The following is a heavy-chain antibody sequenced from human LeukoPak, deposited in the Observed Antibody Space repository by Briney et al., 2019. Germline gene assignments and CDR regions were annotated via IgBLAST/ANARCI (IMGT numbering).Heavy chain of an antibody. CDR2: IYHSGST. D-gene: IGHD5-18*01. CDR1: GGSISSGGYS. J-gene: IGHJ4*02. V-gene: IGHV4-30-2*01. Sequence: SETLSLTCAVSGGSISSGGYSWSWIRQPPGKGLEWIGYIYHSGSTYYNPSLKSRVTISVDRSKNQFSLKLSSVTAADTAVYYCASVGYSYGNFDYWGQGTLVTVSS. CDR3: ASVGYSYGNFDY.